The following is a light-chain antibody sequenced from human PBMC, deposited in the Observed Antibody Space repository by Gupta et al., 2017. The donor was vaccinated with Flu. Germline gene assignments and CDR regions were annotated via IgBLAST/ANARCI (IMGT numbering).Light chain of an antibody. Sequence: QSALTQPASVSGSPGQSITISCTGTSSDVGSYNLVSWYQQHPGKAPKLMIYEGSKRPSGVSNRFSGSKSGNTASLTISGLQAEDEADYYCCSYACSSILVFGGGTKLTVL. V-gene: IGLV2-23*01. CDR1: SSDVGSYNL. J-gene: IGLJ2*01. CDR3: CSYACSSILV. CDR2: EGS.